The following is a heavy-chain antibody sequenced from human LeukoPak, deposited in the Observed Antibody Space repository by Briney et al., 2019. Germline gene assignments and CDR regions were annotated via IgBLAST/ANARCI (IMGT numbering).Heavy chain of an antibody. V-gene: IGHV4-34*01. Sequence: SETLSLTCAVNGESFSGYYWSWIRQPPGKGLEWIGEINHSGSTNSNPSLKSRVTISVDTSKNQFSLKLSSVTAADTAVYYCAREGGRYCTKGVCHFDDWGRGTLVTVSS. D-gene: IGHD2-8*01. CDR3: AREGGRYCTKGVCHFDD. J-gene: IGHJ4*02. CDR1: GESFSGYY. CDR2: INHSGST.